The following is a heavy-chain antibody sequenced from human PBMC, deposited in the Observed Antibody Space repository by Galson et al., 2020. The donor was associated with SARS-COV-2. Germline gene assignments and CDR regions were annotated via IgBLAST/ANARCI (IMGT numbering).Heavy chain of an antibody. D-gene: IGHD3-22*01. CDR3: ARTQYDSRGYDY. Sequence: SVTLSLTCPVSGFSIGFSYLTLILHPPRIGLEWIGYLHYSGSTNYSSPLKSRVTMSVDTSENQFSLNLSSVTAADTAVYYCARTQYDSRGYDYWGQGTLVTVSS. J-gene: IGHJ4*02. V-gene: IGHV4-59*01. CDR2: LHYSGST. CDR1: GFSIGFSY.